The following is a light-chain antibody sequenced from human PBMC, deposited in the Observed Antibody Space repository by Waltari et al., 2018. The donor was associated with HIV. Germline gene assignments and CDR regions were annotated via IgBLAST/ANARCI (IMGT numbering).Light chain of an antibody. J-gene: IGKJ4*01. CDR1: QSVRSK. CDR3: QQYHNWPPVT. Sequence: EIVLTQSPATLSLSPGERATLSCRASQSVRSKLAWYQQKPGQAPRLLIYDASTRATGIPARFSGSGSGTEFTLTISSLQSADFAVYYCQQYHNWPPVTFGGGTKVEIK. V-gene: IGKV3-15*01. CDR2: DAS.